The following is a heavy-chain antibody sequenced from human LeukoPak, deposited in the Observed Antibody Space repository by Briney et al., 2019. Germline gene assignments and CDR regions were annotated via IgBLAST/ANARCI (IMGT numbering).Heavy chain of an antibody. Sequence: GGSLRLSCAAPGFTVSSNYMSWVRQAPGKGLEWVSVIYSGGSTYYADSVKGRFTISRDNSKNTLYLQMNSLRAEDTAVYYCARGGDPDYFDYWGQGTLVTVSS. J-gene: IGHJ4*02. V-gene: IGHV3-66*01. CDR3: ARGGDPDYFDY. CDR1: GFTVSSNY. D-gene: IGHD4-17*01. CDR2: IYSGGST.